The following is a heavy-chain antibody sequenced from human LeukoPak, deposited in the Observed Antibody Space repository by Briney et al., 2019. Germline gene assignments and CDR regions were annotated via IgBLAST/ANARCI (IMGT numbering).Heavy chain of an antibody. CDR3: ARTYYYDSSGYLDRVDAFDI. J-gene: IGHJ3*02. D-gene: IGHD3-22*01. Sequence: PSETLSLTCTVAGGSLSSYYWSWIRQPPGKGLEWIGYIYYSGSTNYNPSLKSRVTISVDTSKNQFSLKLSSVTAADTAVYYCARTYYYDSSGYLDRVDAFDIWGQGTMVTVSS. CDR1: GGSLSSYY. CDR2: IYYSGST. V-gene: IGHV4-59*01.